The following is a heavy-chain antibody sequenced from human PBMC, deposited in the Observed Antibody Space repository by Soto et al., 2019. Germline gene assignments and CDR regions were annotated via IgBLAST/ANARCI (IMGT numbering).Heavy chain of an antibody. CDR3: AKRMGLDTAMGLFDY. CDR1: GFTFSSYA. J-gene: IGHJ4*02. Sequence: EVQLLESGGGLVQPGGSLRLSCAASGFTFSSYAMSWVRQAPGKGLEWVSAISGSGGSTYYADSVKGRFTISRDNSKNTLYLQMNSLRAEDTAVYYGAKRMGLDTAMGLFDYLGQGTLVTVSS. V-gene: IGHV3-23*01. CDR2: ISGSGGST. D-gene: IGHD5-18*01.